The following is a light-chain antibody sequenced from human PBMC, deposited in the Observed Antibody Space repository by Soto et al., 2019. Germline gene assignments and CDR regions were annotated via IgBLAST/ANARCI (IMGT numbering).Light chain of an antibody. CDR1: NIGSKS. V-gene: IGLV3-21*04. J-gene: IGLJ2*01. Sequence: SYELTQPPSVSVAPGKTARITCGGNNIGSKSVHWYQQKPGQAPVLVIYYDSDRPSGIPERFSGSNSGNTATLTISRVEAGDVADYYCQVWDSSSDHSWVFGGGTKLTVL. CDR3: QVWDSSSDHSWV. CDR2: YDS.